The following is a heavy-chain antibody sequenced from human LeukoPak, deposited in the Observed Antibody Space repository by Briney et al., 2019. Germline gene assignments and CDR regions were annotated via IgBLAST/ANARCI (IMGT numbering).Heavy chain of an antibody. J-gene: IGHJ4*02. Sequence: GGSLRLSCAASGFTFSSYWMSWVRQAPGKGLEWVSVIYSDGRTYYADSVKGRFIISRDNSKNTLYLQMNSPRAGDTAVYYCAREGPNYFDYWGQGTLVTVSS. CDR1: GFTFSSYW. CDR2: IYSDGRT. CDR3: AREGPNYFDY. V-gene: IGHV3-53*01.